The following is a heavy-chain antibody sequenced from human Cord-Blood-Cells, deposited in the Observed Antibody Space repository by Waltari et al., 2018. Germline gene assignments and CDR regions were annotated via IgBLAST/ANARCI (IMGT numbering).Heavy chain of an antibody. Sequence: QVQLVQSGAEVTKPGSSVKVSCTASGGTFSSYAIRWVRQAPGHGREWMGRIIPILGIANYAQKFQGRVTITADKSTSTAYMELSSLRSEDTAVYYCARDWCLGYCSSTSLYAFDIWGQGTMVTVSS. CDR3: ARDWCLGYCSSTSLYAFDI. CDR2: IIPILGIA. J-gene: IGHJ3*02. D-gene: IGHD2-2*01. CDR1: GGTFSSYA. V-gene: IGHV1-69*09.